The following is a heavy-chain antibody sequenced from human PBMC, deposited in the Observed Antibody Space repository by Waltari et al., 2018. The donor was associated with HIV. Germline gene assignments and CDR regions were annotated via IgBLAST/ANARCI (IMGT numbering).Heavy chain of an antibody. D-gene: IGHD2-21*02. J-gene: IGHJ1*01. Sequence: EVQLLESGGGLVQSGGYLRLSCAASGFAVSAYAMVWVRQAPGEGLEWVAGISASGDRTYHADSVTGRFTISRDNSKNTHYLQMDSLRAEDTALYFCAKGAFVGVTGIPSEYFPHWGLGIVVTVSS. CDR3: AKGAFVGVTGIPSEYFPH. V-gene: IGHV3-23*01. CDR2: ISASGDRT. CDR1: GFAVSAYA.